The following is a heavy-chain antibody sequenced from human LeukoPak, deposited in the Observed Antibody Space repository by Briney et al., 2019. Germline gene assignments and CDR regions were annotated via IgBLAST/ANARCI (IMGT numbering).Heavy chain of an antibody. CDR1: GYTSTGYY. CDR2: INPNSGGT. J-gene: IGHJ4*02. CDR3: ARDCSGGSCYQYYFDY. D-gene: IGHD2-15*01. V-gene: IGHV1-2*02. Sequence: ASVKVSCKASGYTSTGYYMHWVRQAPGQGLEWTGWINPNSGGTNYAQKFQGRVTMTRDTSISTAYMELSRLRSDDTAVYYCARDCSGGSCYQYYFDYWGQGTLVTVSS.